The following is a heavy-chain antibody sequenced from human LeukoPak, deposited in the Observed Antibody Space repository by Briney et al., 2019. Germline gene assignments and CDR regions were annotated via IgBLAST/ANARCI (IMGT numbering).Heavy chain of an antibody. Sequence: SETLSLTCTVSGVSISSDNYFWSWIRQPAGKGLEWIGRIYTSGDTNYNPSLDSRVTISIDTSKNQFSLKLSSLTAADTAVYYCARERNDFWSGYYDYWGQGTVVTVSS. CDR2: IYTSGDT. D-gene: IGHD3-3*01. CDR3: ARERNDFWSGYYDY. CDR1: GVSISSDNYF. V-gene: IGHV4-61*02. J-gene: IGHJ4*02.